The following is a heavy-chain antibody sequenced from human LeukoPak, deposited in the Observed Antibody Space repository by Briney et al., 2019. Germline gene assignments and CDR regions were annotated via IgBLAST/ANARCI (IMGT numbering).Heavy chain of an antibody. CDR1: GYNFITYG. J-gene: IGHJ4*02. CDR3: ARDRIAAAVLDY. CDR2: INPYHGKT. V-gene: IGHV1-18*01. Sequence: ASVKVSCKASGYNFITYGFSWVRQAPGQGLEWMGWINPYHGKTKYSQKFQGRVTMTTDTSTNTAHMELRSLTSDDTAVYFCARDRIAAAVLDYWGQGTLVTVSS. D-gene: IGHD6-13*01.